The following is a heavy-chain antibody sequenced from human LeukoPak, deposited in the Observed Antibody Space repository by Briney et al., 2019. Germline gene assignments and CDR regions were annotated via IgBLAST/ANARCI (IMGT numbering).Heavy chain of an antibody. CDR3: AREPRRFGD. J-gene: IGHJ4*02. Sequence: ASVKVSCKASGYTFTSYDINWVRQATGQGLEWLGCMNPNSGYTGYAQKFQGRVTITSDTSINTAYMELSSLRSEDTAVYYCAREPRRFGDWGQGTLVTVSS. D-gene: IGHD3-10*01. V-gene: IGHV1-8*01. CDR1: GYTFTSYD. CDR2: MNPNSGYT.